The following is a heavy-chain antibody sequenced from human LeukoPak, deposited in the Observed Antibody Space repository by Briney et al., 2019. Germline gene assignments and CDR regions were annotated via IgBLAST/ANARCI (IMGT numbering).Heavy chain of an antibody. V-gene: IGHV3-48*04. D-gene: IGHD3-10*01. J-gene: IGHJ4*02. Sequence: GGSLRLSCAASGFTFSSYSMNRVRQAPGKGLEWVSYISSSSSTIYYADSVKGRFTISRDNAKNSLYLQMNSLRAEDTAVYYCARDLLPWFGESSFDYWGQGTLVTVSS. CDR2: ISSSSSTI. CDR3: ARDLLPWFGESSFDY. CDR1: GFTFSSYS.